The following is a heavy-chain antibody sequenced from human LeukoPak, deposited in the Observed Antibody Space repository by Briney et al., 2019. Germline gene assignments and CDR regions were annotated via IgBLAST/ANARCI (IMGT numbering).Heavy chain of an antibody. CDR1: GFTFSSYT. J-gene: IGHJ4*02. D-gene: IGHD3-9*01. V-gene: IGHV3-48*04. Sequence: PGGSLRLSCAASGFTFSSYTMNWVRQAPGKGLEWVSYISSSDTTIYYADSVKGRFTISRDNAKNSLYLQMNSLRAEDTAVYYCARQALYYDVLTGLDYWGQGTLVSVSS. CDR2: ISSSDTTI. CDR3: ARQALYYDVLTGLDY.